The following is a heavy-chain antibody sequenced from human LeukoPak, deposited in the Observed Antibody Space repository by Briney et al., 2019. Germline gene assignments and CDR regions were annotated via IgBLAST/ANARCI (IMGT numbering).Heavy chain of an antibody. CDR3: ARDSRLKPLYYFDY. CDR2: INPNSGGT. D-gene: IGHD6-25*01. Sequence: ASVTVSCKASGYTFTGYYMHWVRQAPGQGLEWMGWINPNSGGTNYAQKFQGRVTMTRDTSISTAYMELSRLRSDDTAVYYCARDSRLKPLYYFDYWGQGTLVTVSS. J-gene: IGHJ4*02. CDR1: GYTFTGYY. V-gene: IGHV1-2*02.